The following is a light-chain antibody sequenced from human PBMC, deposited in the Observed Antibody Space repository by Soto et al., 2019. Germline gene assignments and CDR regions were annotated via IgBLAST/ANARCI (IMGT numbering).Light chain of an antibody. CDR3: QQYKSYWT. Sequence: DIQMTQSPSTLSASVGDRVTITCRASQSISSWLAWYQQKPGKAPKLLIYKASSVESGDTSRFSGSGSGTKFTLTFSSLQLYDFAAYYGQQYKSYWTFGQGTKVEIK. V-gene: IGKV1-5*03. J-gene: IGKJ1*01. CDR2: KAS. CDR1: QSISSW.